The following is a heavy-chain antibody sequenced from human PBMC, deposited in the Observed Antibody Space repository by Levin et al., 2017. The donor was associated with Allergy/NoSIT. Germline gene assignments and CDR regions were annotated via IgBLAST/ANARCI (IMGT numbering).Heavy chain of an antibody. CDR3: ARVSFAVTTAYWYLDL. CDR2: ISSSISYI. V-gene: IGHV3-21*01. J-gene: IGHJ2*01. CDR1: GFTFSSSS. Sequence: LSLTCAASGFTFSSSSMNWVRQAPGKGLEWVSSISSSISYIYYADSVKGRFTISRDNAKNSLSLQMNSLRAEDTAVYYCARVSFAVTTAYWYLDLWGRGTLVTVSS. D-gene: IGHD4-17*01.